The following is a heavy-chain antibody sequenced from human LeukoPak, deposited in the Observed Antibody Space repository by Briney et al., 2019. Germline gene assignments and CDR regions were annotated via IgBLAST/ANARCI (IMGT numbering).Heavy chain of an antibody. D-gene: IGHD3-10*01. CDR2: IRYDGSNK. V-gene: IGHV3-30*02. CDR3: AKGYGSGSYYEGDY. Sequence: PGGSLRLSCAASGFTFSSYGMHWVRQAPGKGLEWVAFIRYDGSNKYYADSVKGRFTISRDNSKNTLYLQMNSLRAEDTAVYYCAKGYGSGSYYEGDYWGQGTLVTVSS. CDR1: GFTFSSYG. J-gene: IGHJ4*02.